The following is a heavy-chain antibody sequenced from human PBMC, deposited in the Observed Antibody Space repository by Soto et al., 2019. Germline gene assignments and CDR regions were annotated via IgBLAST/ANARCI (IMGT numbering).Heavy chain of an antibody. CDR3: ARGSRYCSSISCYTFDN. Sequence: QPGGSLRLSCAASGFTFSSYWMSWVRQAPGKGLEWVANIKQGGGEKYYVDSVKGRFTISRDNARNSLYLQMNSLRAEDTAVYYCARGSRYCSSISCYTFDNWGQGTLVTVSS. J-gene: IGHJ4*02. CDR1: GFTFSSYW. D-gene: IGHD2-2*02. V-gene: IGHV3-7*01. CDR2: IKQGGGEK.